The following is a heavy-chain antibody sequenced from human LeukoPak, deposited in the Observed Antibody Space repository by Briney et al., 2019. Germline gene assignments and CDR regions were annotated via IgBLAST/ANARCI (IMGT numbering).Heavy chain of an antibody. Sequence: SETLSLTCTVSGGSISSYYWSWIRRPAGKGLEWIGRIYTTGSTNYNPSLKSRVTMSVDTSKNQLSLNLISVTAADTALYYCARSDSGNYPFDYWGQGTLVTVSS. CDR3: ARSDSGNYPFDY. V-gene: IGHV4-4*07. CDR2: IYTTGST. J-gene: IGHJ4*02. CDR1: GGSISSYY. D-gene: IGHD1-26*01.